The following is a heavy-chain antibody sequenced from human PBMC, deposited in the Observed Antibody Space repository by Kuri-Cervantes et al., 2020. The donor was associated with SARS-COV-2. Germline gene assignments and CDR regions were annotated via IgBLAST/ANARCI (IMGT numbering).Heavy chain of an antibody. CDR1: GGSISSYY. J-gene: IGHJ5*02. V-gene: IGHV4-59*12. CDR2: IYYSGST. CDR3: ARSRPPSGYPYDNWFDP. Sequence: GSLRLSCTVSGGSISSYYWSWIRQPPGKGLEWIGYIYYSGSTNYNPSLKSRVTISLDTSKNQFSLKLNSVTAADTAVYYCARSRPPSGYPYDNWFDPWGQGTLVTVSS. D-gene: IGHD3-22*01.